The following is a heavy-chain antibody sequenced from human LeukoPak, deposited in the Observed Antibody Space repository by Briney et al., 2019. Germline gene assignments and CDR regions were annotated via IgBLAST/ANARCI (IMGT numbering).Heavy chain of an antibody. D-gene: IGHD2-21*01. CDR3: TKDTFGDRDY. Sequence: GGSLRLSCAASGFTFSTYWMHWVCQAPGKGLLWVARITPDGSSTNYADSVQGRFTVSRDNAENTLYLQMNSLRVEDTALYYCTKDTFGDRDYWGQGTLVTVSS. J-gene: IGHJ4*02. V-gene: IGHV3-74*01. CDR2: ITPDGSST. CDR1: GFTFSTYW.